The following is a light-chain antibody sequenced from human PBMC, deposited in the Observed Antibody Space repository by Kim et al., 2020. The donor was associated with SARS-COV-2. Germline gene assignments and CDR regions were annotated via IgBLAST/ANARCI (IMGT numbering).Light chain of an antibody. CDR2: DAS. Sequence: SPGETASLSCRASQSVASNYLAWYQQKPGQAPRLLIYDASNRATDIPERFSGSGSGTDFTLTISILEPEDYAVYFCQQYGGSPLTFGGGTKVDIK. CDR3: QQYGGSPLT. V-gene: IGKV3-20*01. J-gene: IGKJ4*01. CDR1: QSVASNY.